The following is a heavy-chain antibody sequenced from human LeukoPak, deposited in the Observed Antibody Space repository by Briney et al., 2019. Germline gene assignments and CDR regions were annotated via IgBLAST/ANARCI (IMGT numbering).Heavy chain of an antibody. V-gene: IGHV3-74*01. CDR2: INTGGSST. CDR3: ARPYSSAWANALDI. D-gene: IGHD6-19*01. CDR1: GFTLSSSW. J-gene: IGHJ3*02. Sequence: PGGSLRLSCAVSGFTLSSSWMHWVRHAPGKGLVWVSRINTGGSSTAYADSVKGRFTISRDNAENTLYLQMNSLRVEDTAVYYCARPYSSAWANALDIWGQGTMVTVSS.